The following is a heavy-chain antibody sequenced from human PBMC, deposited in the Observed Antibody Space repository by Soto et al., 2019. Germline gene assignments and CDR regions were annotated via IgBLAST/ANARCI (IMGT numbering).Heavy chain of an antibody. CDR2: IIPIFGTA. V-gene: IGHV1-69*13. D-gene: IGHD6-13*01. J-gene: IGHJ5*02. CDR3: ARDSIAAAGTRCWFDP. Sequence: SVKVSCKASGGTFSSYAISWVRQAPGQGLEWMGGIIPIFGTANYAQKFQGRVTITADESTSTAYMELSSLRSEDTAVYYCARDSIAAAGTRCWFDPWGQGTLVTVSS. CDR1: GGTFSSYA.